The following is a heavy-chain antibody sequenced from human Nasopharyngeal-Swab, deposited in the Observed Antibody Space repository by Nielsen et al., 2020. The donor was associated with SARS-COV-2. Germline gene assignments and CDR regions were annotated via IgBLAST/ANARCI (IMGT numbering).Heavy chain of an antibody. V-gene: IGHV3-43D*03. D-gene: IGHD3-3*01. CDR1: GFTFHDFA. J-gene: IGHJ4*02. CDR2: ITSDGDTT. CDR3: AKPTIFGAEIDY. Sequence: GGSLRLSCAASGFTFHDFAMHWVRQAPGKGLEWVPLITSDGDTTLYADSVKGRFTISRDNSRNSLYLQMNSLRLEDTAFYYCAKPTIFGAEIDYWGQGTLVTVSS.